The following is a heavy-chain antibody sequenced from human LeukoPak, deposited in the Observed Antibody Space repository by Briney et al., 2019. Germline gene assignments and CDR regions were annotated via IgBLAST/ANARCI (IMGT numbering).Heavy chain of an antibody. CDR3: AKARYCSSTSCPDNWFDP. J-gene: IGHJ5*02. D-gene: IGHD2-2*01. CDR1: GFTFDDYT. CDR2: ISWDGGST. V-gene: IGHV3-43*01. Sequence: PGGSLRLSCAASGFTFDDYTMHWVRQAPGKGLEWVSLISWDGGSTYYADSVNGRFIISIDNNKNSLYLQMSSLRTEDTALYYCAKARYCSSTSCPDNWFDPWGQGTLVTVSS.